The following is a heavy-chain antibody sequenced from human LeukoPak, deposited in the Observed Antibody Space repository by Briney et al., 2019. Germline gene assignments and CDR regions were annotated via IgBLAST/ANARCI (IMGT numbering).Heavy chain of an antibody. CDR3: ARDLETYGDAFDI. CDR1: GYTFTSYY. J-gene: IGHJ3*02. Sequence: ASVKVSCKASGYTFTSYYMHWVRQAPGQGLEWMGIINPSGGSTSYAQKFQGRVTMTTDTSTSTAYMELRSLRSDDTAVYYCARDLETYGDAFDIWGQGTMVTVSS. V-gene: IGHV1-46*01. CDR2: INPSGGST. D-gene: IGHD4-17*01.